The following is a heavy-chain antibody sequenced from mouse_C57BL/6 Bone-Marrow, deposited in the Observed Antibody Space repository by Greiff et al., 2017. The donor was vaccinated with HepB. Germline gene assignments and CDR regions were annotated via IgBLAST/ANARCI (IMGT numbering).Heavy chain of an antibody. J-gene: IGHJ3*01. CDR1: GYTFTSYW. CDR3: ANYYGSSTWFAY. Sequence: QVQLQQPGAVLVKPGASVKLSCKASGYTFTSYWMHWVKQRPGQGLEWIGMIHPNSGSTNYNEKFKSKATLTVDKSSSTAYMQLSSLTSEDSAVYYCANYYGSSTWFAYWGQGTLVTVSA. CDR2: IHPNSGST. V-gene: IGHV1-64*01. D-gene: IGHD1-1*01.